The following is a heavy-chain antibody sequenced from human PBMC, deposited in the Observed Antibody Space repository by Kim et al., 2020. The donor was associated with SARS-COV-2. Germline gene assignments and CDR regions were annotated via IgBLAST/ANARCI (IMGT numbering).Heavy chain of an antibody. J-gene: IGHJ4*02. D-gene: IGHD3-10*01. V-gene: IGHV3-30*01. CDR3: AFGSGSYQTSLDY. Sequence: YAASVKGRFTIYRDNSKNTLYLQMNSLRAEDTAVYYCAFGSGSYQTSLDYWGQGTLVTVSS.